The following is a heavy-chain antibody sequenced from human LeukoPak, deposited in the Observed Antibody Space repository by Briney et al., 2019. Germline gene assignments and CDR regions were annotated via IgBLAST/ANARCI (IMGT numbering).Heavy chain of an antibody. J-gene: IGHJ4*02. CDR1: GFTLSSYW. Sequence: GGSLRLSCVASGFTLSSYWMSWVREAPGKGLGWVANIKQDGSGKDYVDSVKGRFTISRDNAKNSLYLQMNSLRTEDTAVYYCASVVESSAYRPIDYWGRGTLVTVSS. CDR3: ASVVESSAYRPIDY. V-gene: IGHV3-7*01. D-gene: IGHD3-22*01. CDR2: IKQDGSGK.